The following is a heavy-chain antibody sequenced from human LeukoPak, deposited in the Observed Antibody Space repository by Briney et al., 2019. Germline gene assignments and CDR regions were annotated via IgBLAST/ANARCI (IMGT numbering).Heavy chain of an antibody. Sequence: SVKGRFTISRDNSKNILYLQMNSLRVEDTAIYYCAKDLRHRSTCNCYGWFDPWGQGTLVTVSS. CDR3: AKDLRHRSTCNCYGWFDP. V-gene: IGHV3-23*01. J-gene: IGHJ5*02. D-gene: IGHD2/OR15-2a*01.